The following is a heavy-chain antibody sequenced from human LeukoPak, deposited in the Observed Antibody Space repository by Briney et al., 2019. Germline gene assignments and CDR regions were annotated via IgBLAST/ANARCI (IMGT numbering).Heavy chain of an antibody. J-gene: IGHJ4*02. Sequence: KPGGSLSLSCAASGFTFSDYYMSWIRQAPGKGLEWVSYISSSGNTIYYADSVKGRFTISRDNAKNSLYLQMNSLRAEDTAVYYCARPKYSSSWQIFDYWGQGTLVTASS. CDR2: ISSSGNTI. D-gene: IGHD6-13*01. V-gene: IGHV3-11*01. CDR3: ARPKYSSSWQIFDY. CDR1: GFTFSDYY.